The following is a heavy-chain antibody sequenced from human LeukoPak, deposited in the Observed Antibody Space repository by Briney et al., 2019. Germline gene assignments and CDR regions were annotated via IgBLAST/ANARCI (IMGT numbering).Heavy chain of an antibody. CDR1: GYTFTSYY. D-gene: IGHD1-26*01. Sequence: ASVQVSCQASGYTFTSYYMHWVRQAPGQGLEWMGIINSSGGSTSYAQKFQGRVTMTRDTSTSTVYMELSSLRSEDTAVYYCARDELAWELLPGCYWGQGTLVTVSS. CDR3: ARDELAWELLPGCY. V-gene: IGHV1-46*01. J-gene: IGHJ4*02. CDR2: INSSGGST.